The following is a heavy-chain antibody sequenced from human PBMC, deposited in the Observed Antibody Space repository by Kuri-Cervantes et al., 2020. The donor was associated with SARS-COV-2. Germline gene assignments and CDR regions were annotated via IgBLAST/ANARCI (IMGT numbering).Heavy chain of an antibody. Sequence: ASVKVSCKTSGYTFTSYDINWVRQATGQGLEWMGWMNPNSGNTGYAQKFQGRVTMTRNTSISTAYMELSSLRSEDTAVYYCARGRDPNYDILTGYYHWGQGTLVTVSS. CDR2: MNPNSGNT. J-gene: IGHJ5*02. D-gene: IGHD3-9*01. CDR3: ARGRDPNYDILTGYYH. CDR1: GYTFTSYD. V-gene: IGHV1-8*01.